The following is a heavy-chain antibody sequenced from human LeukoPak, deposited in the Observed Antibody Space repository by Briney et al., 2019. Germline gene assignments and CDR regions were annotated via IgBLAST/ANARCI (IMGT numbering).Heavy chain of an antibody. CDR3: ARGVTGTTSGWFDP. CDR1: GYTFTSYD. D-gene: IGHD1-1*01. J-gene: IGHJ5*02. CDR2: MNPNSGNT. Sequence: ASVKVSCKASGYTFTSYDINWVRQATGQGLEWMGWMNPNSGNTGYAQKFQGRVTMTRNTSISTAYMELRSLRSEDTAVYYCARGVTGTTSGWFDPWGQGTLVTVSS. V-gene: IGHV1-8*01.